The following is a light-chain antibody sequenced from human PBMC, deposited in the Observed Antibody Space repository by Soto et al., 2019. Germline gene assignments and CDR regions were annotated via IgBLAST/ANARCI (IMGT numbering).Light chain of an antibody. J-gene: IGLJ1*01. V-gene: IGLV2-8*01. CDR2: EVD. CDR3: TSFSSSTSLYV. CDR1: TNDVGGFNY. Sequence: QSVLTQPPSASGSAGQSVAISCTGPTNDVGGFNYVSWYQQHPGRVPKLIIYEVDKRPSGVPDRFSGSKSGNTASLTVSGLQADDEADYYCTSFSSSTSLYVFGTGTKVTVL.